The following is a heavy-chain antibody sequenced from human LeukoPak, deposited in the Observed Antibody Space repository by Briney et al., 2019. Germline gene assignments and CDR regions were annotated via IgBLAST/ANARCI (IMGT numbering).Heavy chain of an antibody. CDR3: ARGLSAIVY. V-gene: IGHV4-34*01. CDR1: GGSFSGYY. D-gene: IGHD2-15*01. CDR2: INHSGST. Sequence: PSETLSLTCAVYGGSFSGYYWSWIRQPPGKGLEWIGEINHSGSTNYNPSLKSRVTISVDTSKIQFSLKLSSVTAADTAVYYCARGLSAIVYWGQGTLVTVSS. J-gene: IGHJ4*02.